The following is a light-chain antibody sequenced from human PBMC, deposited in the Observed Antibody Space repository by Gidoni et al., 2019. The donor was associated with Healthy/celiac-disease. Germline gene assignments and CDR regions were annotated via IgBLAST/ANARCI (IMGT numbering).Light chain of an antibody. CDR3: QQSYSTPWT. J-gene: IGKJ1*01. CDR2: AAS. CDR1: QSISSY. Sequence: DIQMTQSPSSLSASVGDRVTITCRASQSISSYLNWYQPKPGKAPKLLIYAASSLQSGVPSRFSGSGSGTDFTLNISSLQPEDFATYYCQQSYSTPWTFGQGTKVEIK. V-gene: IGKV1-39*01.